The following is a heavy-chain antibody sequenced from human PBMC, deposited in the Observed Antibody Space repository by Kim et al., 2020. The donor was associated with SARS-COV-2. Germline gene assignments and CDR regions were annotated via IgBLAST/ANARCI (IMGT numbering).Heavy chain of an antibody. J-gene: IGHJ6*03. D-gene: IGHD1-26*01. Sequence: SVRGRFTISRDNAENSLYLEMNSLRPEDTALYYCAKDNSETYFYYYYMDAWGKGTTVTVSS. V-gene: IGHV3-9*01. CDR3: AKDNSETYFYYYYMDA.